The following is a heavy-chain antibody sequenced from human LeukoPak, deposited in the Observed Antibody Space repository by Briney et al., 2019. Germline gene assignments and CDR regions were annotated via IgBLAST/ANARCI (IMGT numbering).Heavy chain of an antibody. CDR3: ARVRYRLAETYIDY. Sequence: ASVKVSCKASGYTFTSYGISWVRQAPGQGLGWMGWISAYNGNTNYAQKLQGRVTMTTDTSTSTAYMELSRLRSDDTAVYYCARVRYRLAETYIDYWGQGTLVTVSS. V-gene: IGHV1-18*01. CDR2: ISAYNGNT. J-gene: IGHJ4*02. CDR1: GYTFTSYG. D-gene: IGHD3-16*01.